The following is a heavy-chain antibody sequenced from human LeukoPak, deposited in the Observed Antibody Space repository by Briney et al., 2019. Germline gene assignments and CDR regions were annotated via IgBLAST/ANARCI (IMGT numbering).Heavy chain of an antibody. V-gene: IGHV3-30*02. J-gene: IGHJ4*02. Sequence: GRSLRLSCAASGFTFGSYGMHWVRQAPGKGLEWVTFIPNDGSHTYIADSVKGRITISRDNSKNTVFLKMNKLRVEDTGVYYCAKEGSVDSSGWYFDFWGQGTLVTVSS. CDR1: GFTFGSYG. CDR3: AKEGSVDSSGWYFDF. CDR2: IPNDGSHT. D-gene: IGHD6-19*01.